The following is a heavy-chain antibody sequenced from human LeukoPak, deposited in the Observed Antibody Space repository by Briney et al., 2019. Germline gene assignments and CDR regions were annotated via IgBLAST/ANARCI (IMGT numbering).Heavy chain of an antibody. CDR1: GYTFTSYD. J-gene: IGHJ5*02. D-gene: IGHD6-13*01. V-gene: IGHV1-8*01. CDR2: MNPNSGNT. CDR3: ARGAYSSSPFDP. Sequence: ASVKVSCKASGYTFTSYDINWVRQATGQGLEWMGWMNPNSGNTGYAQKFQGRVTMTRNTSISTAYMELRSLRSDDTAVYYCARGAYSSSPFDPWGQGTLVTVSS.